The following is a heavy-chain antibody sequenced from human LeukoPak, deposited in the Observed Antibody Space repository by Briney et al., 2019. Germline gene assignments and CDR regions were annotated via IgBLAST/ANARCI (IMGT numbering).Heavy chain of an antibody. J-gene: IGHJ6*03. V-gene: IGHV4-34*01. Sequence: PPETLSLTCAVYGGSFSGYYWSWIRQPPGKGLEWIGEINHSGSTNYNPSLKSRVTISVDTSKNQFSLKLSSVTAADTAVYYCAKHPYYYYYMDVWGKGTTVTVSS. CDR3: AKHPYYYYYMDV. CDR2: INHSGST. CDR1: GGSFSGYY.